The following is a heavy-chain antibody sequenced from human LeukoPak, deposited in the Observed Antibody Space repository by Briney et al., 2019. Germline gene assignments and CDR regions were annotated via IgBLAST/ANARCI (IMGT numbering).Heavy chain of an antibody. D-gene: IGHD1-14*01. Sequence: ASVKVSCKASGYTFTSYGISWVRQTPGQGLEWMGWINPDSGGTKYAQKFQDRVTMTGDTSISTAYMELSRLRSDDTAVYYCARDHLLFRQPPNWFDPWGQGTLVTVSS. J-gene: IGHJ5*02. CDR2: INPDSGGT. V-gene: IGHV1-2*02. CDR3: ARDHLLFRQPPNWFDP. CDR1: GYTFTSYG.